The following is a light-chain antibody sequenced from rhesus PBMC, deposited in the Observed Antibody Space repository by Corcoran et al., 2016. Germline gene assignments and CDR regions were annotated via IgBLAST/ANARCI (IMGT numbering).Light chain of an antibody. CDR3: CSYTTSSTFI. CDR2: GVS. CDR1: SSDVGDYNY. J-gene: IGLJ1*01. Sequence: QAAPTQPPSVSGSPGQSVTISCTGTSSDVGDYNYVSWYQHHPGKAPKLMIYGVSKRPSGVSDRFSGSKSGNSASLTISGLQAEDEVDYYCCSYTTSSTFIFGAGTRLTVL. V-gene: IGLV2S7*01.